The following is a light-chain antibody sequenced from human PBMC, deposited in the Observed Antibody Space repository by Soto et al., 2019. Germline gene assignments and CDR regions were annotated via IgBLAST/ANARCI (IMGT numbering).Light chain of an antibody. V-gene: IGLV2-14*01. J-gene: IGLJ1*01. CDR1: STDIGAYKY. CDR3: FSYTSRTTLYV. CDR2: EVT. Sequence: QSALTQPASVSGSPGQSITISCTGASTDIGAYKYVSWYQQHPGNAPRLIIYEVTNRPSGISHRFSGSKSGNTASLTISGTQAEEEADYYCFSYTSRTTLYVFGTGTKVTV.